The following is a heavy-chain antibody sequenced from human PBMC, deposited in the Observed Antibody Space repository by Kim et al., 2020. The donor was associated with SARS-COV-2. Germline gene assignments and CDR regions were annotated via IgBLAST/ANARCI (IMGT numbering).Heavy chain of an antibody. J-gene: IGHJ3*02. D-gene: IGHD3-22*01. Sequence: SETLSLTCTVSGYSISSGYYWGWIRQPPGKGLEWIGSIYHSGSTYYNPSLKSRVTISVDTSKNQFSLKLSSVTAADTAVYYCARDPVVSVVDSAFDIWGQGTMVTVSS. CDR2: IYHSGST. V-gene: IGHV4-38-2*02. CDR3: ARDPVVSVVDSAFDI. CDR1: GYSISSGYY.